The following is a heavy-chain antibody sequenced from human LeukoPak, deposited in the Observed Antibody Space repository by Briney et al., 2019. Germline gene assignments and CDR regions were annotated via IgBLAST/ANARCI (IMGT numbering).Heavy chain of an antibody. CDR2: IKEDGSEK. J-gene: IGHJ4*02. CDR1: GFTFSSYW. V-gene: IGHV3-7*03. Sequence: GGSLRLSCAVSGFTFSSYWMSWVRQAPGKGPEWVANIKEDGSEKYYVDSMKGRFTISRDNAKNSLYLQINSLTAEDTAVYYCARDEIRRTFDYWGQGALVTVSS. CDR3: ARDEIRRTFDY. D-gene: IGHD3-10*01.